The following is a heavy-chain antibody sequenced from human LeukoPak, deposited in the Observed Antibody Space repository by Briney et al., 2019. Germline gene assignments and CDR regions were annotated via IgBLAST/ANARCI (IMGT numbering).Heavy chain of an antibody. CDR3: ARDGGFGVHDY. J-gene: IGHJ4*02. Sequence: ASVKVSCKASGYSFTSNVISWVRQAPGQGLEWMGWINTNTGNPTYAQGFTGRFVFSLDTSVSTAYLQISSLKAEDTAVYYCARDGGFGVHDYWGQGTLVTVSS. CDR1: GYSFTSNV. D-gene: IGHD3-10*01. CDR2: INTNTGNP. V-gene: IGHV7-4-1*02.